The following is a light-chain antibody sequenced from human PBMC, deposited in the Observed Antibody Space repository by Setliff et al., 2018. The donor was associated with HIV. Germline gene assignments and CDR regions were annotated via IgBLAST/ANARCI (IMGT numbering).Light chain of an antibody. V-gene: IGLV1-51*01. CDR2: DNN. J-gene: IGLJ2*01. CDR3: GTWDSSLSDVV. CDR1: SSNIGNNY. Sequence: VLTQPPSVSAAPGQKVTISCSGSSSNIGNNYVSWYQQLPGTAPKLLIYDNNKRPSGIPDRFSGSKSGTSATLGITGLQTGDEADYYCGTWDSSLSDVVFGGGTKGTVL.